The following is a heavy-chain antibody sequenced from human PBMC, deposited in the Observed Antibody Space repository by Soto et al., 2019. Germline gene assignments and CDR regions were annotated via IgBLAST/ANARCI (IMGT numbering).Heavy chain of an antibody. CDR1: GFTFSSYA. J-gene: IGHJ4*02. CDR3: AKDGYGDYVGYFDY. V-gene: IGHV3-23*01. CDR2: ISGSGGST. D-gene: IGHD4-17*01. Sequence: GGSLRLSCAASGFTFSSYAMSRVRQAPGKGLEWVSAISGSGGSTYYADSVKGRFTISRDNSKNTLYLQMNSLRAEDTAVYYCAKDGYGDYVGYFDYWGQGTLVTVSS.